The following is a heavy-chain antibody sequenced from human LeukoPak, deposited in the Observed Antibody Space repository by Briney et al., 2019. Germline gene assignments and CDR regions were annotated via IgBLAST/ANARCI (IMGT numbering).Heavy chain of an antibody. D-gene: IGHD5-12*01. Sequence: SETLSLTCTVSGGSISSSSYYWGWIRQPPGKGLEWIGSIHYSGSTYYNPSLKSRVTISVDTSKNQFSLKLSSVTAADTAVYYCARDSGYDSTQRGPDYWGQGTLVTVSS. CDR2: IHYSGST. CDR3: ARDSGYDSTQRGPDY. CDR1: GGSISSSSYY. J-gene: IGHJ4*02. V-gene: IGHV4-39*01.